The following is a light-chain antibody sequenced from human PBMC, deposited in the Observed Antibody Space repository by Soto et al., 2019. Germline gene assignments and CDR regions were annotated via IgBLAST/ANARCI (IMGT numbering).Light chain of an antibody. Sequence: DIQMTQSPSTLSASAGDRVTITCRASQYINDWLAWYQQKPGKAPKLLIYKASSLESGVTSRFSGSGSGTDFTLTISRLEPEDFAVYYCQQHGTSPITFGQGTRLEIK. CDR3: QQHGTSPIT. J-gene: IGKJ5*01. CDR2: KAS. CDR1: QYINDW. V-gene: IGKV1-5*03.